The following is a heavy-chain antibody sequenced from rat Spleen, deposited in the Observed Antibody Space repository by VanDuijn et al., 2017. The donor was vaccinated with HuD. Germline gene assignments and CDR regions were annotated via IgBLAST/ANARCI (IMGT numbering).Heavy chain of an antibody. D-gene: IGHD1-11*01. CDR1: GFTFRNFD. CDR3: GRAATEGLDY. J-gene: IGHJ2*01. CDR2: ISPTGGGT. Sequence: EVQLVESGGGLVQPGRSLKLSCEASGFTFRNFDMAWVRQAPTKGLEWVASISPTGGGTYYRDSVKGRFTISRDNAQNTLYLQMNKLGSEDTAIYYCGRAATEGLDYWGQGVMVTVSS. V-gene: IGHV5S13*01.